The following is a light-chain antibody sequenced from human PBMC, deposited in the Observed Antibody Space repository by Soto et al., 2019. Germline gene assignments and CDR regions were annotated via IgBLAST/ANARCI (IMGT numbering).Light chain of an antibody. CDR1: QSVSSNY. CDR2: DAS. CDR3: QQYGSTPRT. V-gene: IGKV3-20*01. Sequence: EIVLTQSPGTLSLSPGERATLSCRASQSVSSNYLAWYQQKPGQAPRLLIYDASSRATGIPDRFSGSGSGTDFTLTISRLEPEDFVVYYCQQYGSTPRTFGRGTKVEI. J-gene: IGKJ2*01.